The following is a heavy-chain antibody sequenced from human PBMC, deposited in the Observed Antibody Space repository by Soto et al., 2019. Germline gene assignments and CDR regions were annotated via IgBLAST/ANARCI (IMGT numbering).Heavy chain of an antibody. Sequence: GGSLRLSCAASGFTFSSYGMHWVRQAPGKGLEWVAVIWYDGSNKYYADSVKGRFTISRDNSKNTLYLQMNSLRAEDTAVYYCARFVPEGPEAFDIWGQGTMVTVSS. V-gene: IGHV3-33*01. CDR3: ARFVPEGPEAFDI. CDR2: IWYDGSNK. CDR1: GFTFSSYG. D-gene: IGHD3-10*02. J-gene: IGHJ3*02.